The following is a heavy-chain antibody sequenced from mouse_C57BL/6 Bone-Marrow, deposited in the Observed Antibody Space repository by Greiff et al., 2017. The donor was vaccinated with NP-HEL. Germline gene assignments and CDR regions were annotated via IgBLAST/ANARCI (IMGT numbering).Heavy chain of an antibody. V-gene: IGHV5-9-1*02. D-gene: IGHD2-2*01. CDR1: GFTFSSYA. Sequence: EVMLVESGEGLVKPGGSLKLSCAASGFTFSSYAMSWVRQTPEKRLEWVAYISSGGDYIYYADAVKGRFTISRDNARNTLYLQMSSLKSEDTAMYYCTRDRGGYDGYFDYWGQGTTLTVSS. J-gene: IGHJ2*01. CDR2: ISSGGDYI. CDR3: TRDRGGYDGYFDY.